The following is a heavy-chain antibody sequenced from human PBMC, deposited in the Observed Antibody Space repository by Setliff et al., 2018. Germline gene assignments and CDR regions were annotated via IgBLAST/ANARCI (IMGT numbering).Heavy chain of an antibody. J-gene: IGHJ4*02. V-gene: IGHV4-38-2*01. CDR1: GYSISSGYN. D-gene: IGHD7-27*01. Sequence: SETLSLTCAVSGYSISSGYNWGWIRQPPGKGLEWIGSIYYRGSTSYNSSLKSRVSISVDTSKNQFSLNLNPVTAADTAVYYCATLTGARGVDYWGQGRLVTVSS. CDR3: ATLTGARGVDY. CDR2: IYYRGST.